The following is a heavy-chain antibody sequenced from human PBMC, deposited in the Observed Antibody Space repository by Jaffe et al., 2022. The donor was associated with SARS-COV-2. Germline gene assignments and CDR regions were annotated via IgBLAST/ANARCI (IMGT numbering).Heavy chain of an antibody. J-gene: IGHJ6*02. CDR1: GGSISSYY. V-gene: IGHV4-59*01. CDR3: AGTDYYYYGMDV. Sequence: QVQLQESGPGLVKPSETLSLTCTVSGGSISSYYWSWIRQPPGKGLEWIGYIYYSGSTNYNPSLKSRVTISVDTSKNQFSLKLSSVTAADTAVYYCAGTDYYYYGMDVWGQGTTVTVSS. CDR2: IYYSGST.